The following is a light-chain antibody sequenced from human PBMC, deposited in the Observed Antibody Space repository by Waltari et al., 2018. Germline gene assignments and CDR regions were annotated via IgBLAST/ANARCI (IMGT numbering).Light chain of an antibody. CDR1: SSNIGSNH. CDR3: GAWDDSLSGHYV. Sequence: QSVLTQPPSASGTPGQRVTISCSGSSSNIGSNHVYWYQQLPGMAPTLLSYRNDRRPSGVPYRFSGSKSGSSASLAISGLRSEDEADYYCGAWDDSLSGHYVFGTGTKVTVL. CDR2: RND. V-gene: IGLV1-47*01. J-gene: IGLJ1*01.